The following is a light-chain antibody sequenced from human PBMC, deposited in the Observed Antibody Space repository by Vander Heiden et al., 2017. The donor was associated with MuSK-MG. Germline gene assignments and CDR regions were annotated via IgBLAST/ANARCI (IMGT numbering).Light chain of an antibody. V-gene: IGKV1-39*01. Sequence: DIQMTQSPSSLSASVGDRVSITCRASQSIGTYLNWYQHKPGTAPKLLIYAATSLQSGVPSRFSGSGSGTDFTLTISRLQPEDLATYYCQQSDIIPWTFGQRTKVEIK. CDR3: QQSDIIPWT. J-gene: IGKJ1*01. CDR2: AAT. CDR1: QSIGTY.